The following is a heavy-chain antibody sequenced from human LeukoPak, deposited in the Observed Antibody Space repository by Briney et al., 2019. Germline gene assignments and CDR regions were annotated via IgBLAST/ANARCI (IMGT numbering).Heavy chain of an antibody. D-gene: IGHD3-22*01. V-gene: IGHV1-69*01. CDR3: ARRRGYDSSGYLALPDAFDI. CDR2: IIPIFGTA. Sequence: SVKVSCKASGGTFSSYAISWVRQAPGQGLEWMGGIIPIFGTANYARKFQGRVTITADESTSTAYMELSSLRSEDTAVYYCARRRGYDSSGYLALPDAFDIWGQGTMVTVSS. J-gene: IGHJ3*02. CDR1: GGTFSSYA.